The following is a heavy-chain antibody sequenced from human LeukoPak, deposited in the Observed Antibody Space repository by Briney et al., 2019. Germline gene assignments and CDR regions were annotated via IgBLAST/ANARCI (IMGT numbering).Heavy chain of an antibody. CDR3: ARDSTTHTYYDYVWGSYRYWDAFDI. CDR2: IYYSGST. CDR1: GGSISSYY. Sequence: SETLSLTCTVSGGSISSYYWSWIRQPPGKGLEWIGYIYYSGSTNYNPSLKSRVTISVDTSKNRFSLKLSSVTAADTAVYYCARDSTTHTYYDYVWGSYRYWDAFDIWGQGTMVTVSS. J-gene: IGHJ3*02. V-gene: IGHV4-59*01. D-gene: IGHD3-16*02.